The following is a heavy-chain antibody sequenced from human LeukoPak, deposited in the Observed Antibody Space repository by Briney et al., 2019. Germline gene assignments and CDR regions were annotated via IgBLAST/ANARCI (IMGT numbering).Heavy chain of an antibody. J-gene: IGHJ6*02. D-gene: IGHD3-3*01. CDR3: ARCLWSGYSALNYYYYGMDV. V-gene: IGHV1-69*13. CDR2: IIPIFGTA. Sequence: ASVKVSCKASGGTFSSYAISWVRQAPGQGLEWMGGIIPIFGTANYAQKFQGRVTITADESTSTAYMELSSLRSEDTAVYYCARCLWSGYSALNYYYYGMDVWGQGTTVTVSS. CDR1: GGTFSSYA.